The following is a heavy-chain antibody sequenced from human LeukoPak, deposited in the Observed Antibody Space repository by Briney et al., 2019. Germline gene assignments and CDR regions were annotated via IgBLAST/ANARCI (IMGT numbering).Heavy chain of an antibody. Sequence: VASVKVSCKGSGYTFSDYYLHWVRQAPGQGLEWMGWINPNSGGTNYAQKFQGRVSMTRDTSISTAYMELSTLRSDDTAVYYCARGAQSQTTVTMYWVAPWGQGTLVTVSS. CDR2: INPNSGGT. CDR3: ARGAQSQTTVTMYWVAP. J-gene: IGHJ5*02. V-gene: IGHV1-2*02. D-gene: IGHD4-17*01. CDR1: GYTFSDYY.